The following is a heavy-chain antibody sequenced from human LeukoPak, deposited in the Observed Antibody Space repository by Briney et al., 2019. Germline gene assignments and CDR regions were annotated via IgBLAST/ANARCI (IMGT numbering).Heavy chain of an antibody. CDR2: ISWNSGSI. Sequence: GGSLRLSCAASGFTFDDYAMHWVRQAPGKGLEWVSGISWNSGSIGYADSVKGRFTISRDNAKNSLYLQMSSLRAEDTAIYYCVRDFYCHNGACFDFWGQGTLVTVSS. D-gene: IGHD2-8*01. V-gene: IGHV3-9*01. CDR1: GFTFDDYA. J-gene: IGHJ4*02. CDR3: VRDFYCHNGACFDF.